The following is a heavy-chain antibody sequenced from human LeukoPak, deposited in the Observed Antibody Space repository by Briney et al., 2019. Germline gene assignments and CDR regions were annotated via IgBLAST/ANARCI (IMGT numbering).Heavy chain of an antibody. V-gene: IGHV5-51*01. CDR2: IYPGDSDT. Sequence: GESLKISCKGSGYSFTNYWTGWVRQMPGKGLEWMGIIYPGDSDTRYSPSFQGQVTMSADKSISTAYLQWSSLKASDTAMYYCARRDCSGGSCYGSFNDAFDIWGQGTMVTVSS. CDR1: GYSFTNYW. D-gene: IGHD2-15*01. CDR3: ARRDCSGGSCYGSFNDAFDI. J-gene: IGHJ3*02.